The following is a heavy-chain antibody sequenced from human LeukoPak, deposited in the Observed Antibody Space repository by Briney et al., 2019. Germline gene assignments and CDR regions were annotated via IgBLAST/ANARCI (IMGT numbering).Heavy chain of an antibody. Sequence: SETLSLTCAVYGGSFSGYYWSWIRQPPGKGLEWIGEINHSGSTNYNPSLKSRVTISVDTSKNQFSLKLSSVTAADTAVYYCARRTHHTQNKPLGATDFDYWGQGTLVTVSS. CDR2: INHSGST. CDR3: ARRTHHTQNKPLGATDFDY. CDR1: GGSFSGYY. D-gene: IGHD1-26*01. V-gene: IGHV4-34*01. J-gene: IGHJ4*02.